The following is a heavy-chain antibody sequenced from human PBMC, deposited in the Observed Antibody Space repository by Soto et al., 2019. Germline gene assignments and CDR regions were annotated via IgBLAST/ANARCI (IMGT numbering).Heavy chain of an antibody. CDR2: IYPGDSDT. CDR1: GYSFTNYW. Sequence: EVQLVQSGAEVKKPGESLKISCKGSGYSFTNYWIGWVRQMPGKGLEWMGIIYPGDSDTRYSPSFQGQVTISADKSITTAYRQWNSLKASDTAMYYCARGTGSYNHPLGYWGPGTLVTVSS. V-gene: IGHV5-51*03. D-gene: IGHD3-10*01. J-gene: IGHJ4*02. CDR3: ARGTGSYNHPLGY.